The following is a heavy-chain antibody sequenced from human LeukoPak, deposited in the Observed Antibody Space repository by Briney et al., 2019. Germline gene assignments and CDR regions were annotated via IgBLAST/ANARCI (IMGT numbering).Heavy chain of an antibody. V-gene: IGHV3-23*01. D-gene: IGHD2-8*01. CDR3: AKTVYATTYYFDY. Sequence: GGSLRLSCAASGFTFSSYAMSWVRQAPGEGLEWVSAISGSGGSTYYADSVKGRFTISRDNSKNTLYLQVNSLRAEDTAVYYCAKTVYATTYYFDYWGQGTLVTVSS. CDR2: ISGSGGST. J-gene: IGHJ4*02. CDR1: GFTFSSYA.